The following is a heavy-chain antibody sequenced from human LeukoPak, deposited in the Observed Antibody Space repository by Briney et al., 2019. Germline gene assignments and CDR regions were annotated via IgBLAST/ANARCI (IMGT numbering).Heavy chain of an antibody. J-gene: IGHJ5*02. CDR3: ARAPPRITMIVVGFDP. CDR1: GYTFTSYG. V-gene: IGHV1-18*01. CDR2: ISAYNGNT. Sequence: ASVKVSCKAFGYTFTSYGISWVRQAPGQGLEWMGWISAYNGNTNYAQKLQGRVTMTTDTSTSTAYMELRSLRSDDTAVYYCARAPPRITMIVVGFDPWGQGTLVTVSS. D-gene: IGHD3-22*01.